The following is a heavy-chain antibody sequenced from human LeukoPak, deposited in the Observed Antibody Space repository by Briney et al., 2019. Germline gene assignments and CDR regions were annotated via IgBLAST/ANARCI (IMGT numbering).Heavy chain of an antibody. V-gene: IGHV4-39*01. Sequence: SETLSLTCTVSGVSISSSSYYWGWIRQPPGKGLEWIGSIYYTRSTYYNPSLKSRVTISVDTSKNQFSLKLTSVTAADTAVYYCARGVTMIVVVIHDWYFDLWGRGILVTVSS. J-gene: IGHJ2*01. CDR2: IYYTRST. D-gene: IGHD3-22*01. CDR3: ARGVTMIVVVIHDWYFDL. CDR1: GVSISSSSYY.